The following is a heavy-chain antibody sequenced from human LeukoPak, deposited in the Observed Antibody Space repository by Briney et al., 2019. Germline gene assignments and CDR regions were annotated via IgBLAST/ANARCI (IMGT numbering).Heavy chain of an antibody. V-gene: IGHV3-9*03. CDR2: ISWNSGSI. CDR1: GFTFDDYA. D-gene: IGHD2-8*01. Sequence: GRSLRLSCAASGFTFDDYAMHWVRQAPGKGLEWVSGISWNSGSIGYADSVKGRFTISRDNAKNSLYLQMNSLRAEDMALYYFAKVGCTNGVCLDAFDIWGQGTMVTVSS. CDR3: AKVGCTNGVCLDAFDI. J-gene: IGHJ3*02.